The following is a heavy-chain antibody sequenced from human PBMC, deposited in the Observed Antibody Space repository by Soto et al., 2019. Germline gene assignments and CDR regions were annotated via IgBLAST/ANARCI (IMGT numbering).Heavy chain of an antibody. V-gene: IGHV3-33*01. Sequence: QVHLVESGGGVVQPGGSLRLSCAASGFTFSSYAIHWVRQAPGKGLEWVAIIWFDGSNKYYADSVKGRFSISRDNSKNTLFLQMDSLRAEDTAVYYCARGQLPAATTSFDFWGQGTLVIVSS. CDR2: IWFDGSNK. J-gene: IGHJ4*02. CDR1: GFTFSSYA. D-gene: IGHD2-15*01. CDR3: ARGQLPAATTSFDF.